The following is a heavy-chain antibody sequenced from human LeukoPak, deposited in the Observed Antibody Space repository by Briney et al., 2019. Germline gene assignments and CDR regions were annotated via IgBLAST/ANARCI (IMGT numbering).Heavy chain of an antibody. D-gene: IGHD3-10*01. CDR2: ISSSSSYI. CDR1: GFTFSSYS. Sequence: GGSLRLSCAASGFTFSSYSMNWVRQAPGKGLGWVSSISSSSSYIYYADSVKGRFTISRDNAKNSLYLQMNSLRAEDTAVYYCARDLSKYYGSGSPFDYWGQGTLVTVSS. CDR3: ARDLSKYYGSGSPFDY. J-gene: IGHJ4*02. V-gene: IGHV3-21*01.